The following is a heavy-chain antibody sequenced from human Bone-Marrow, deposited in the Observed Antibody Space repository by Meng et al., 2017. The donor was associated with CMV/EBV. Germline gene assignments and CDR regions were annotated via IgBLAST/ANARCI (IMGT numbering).Heavy chain of an antibody. CDR3: ARGAYDFWSGYNWFDP. V-gene: IGHV4-30-4*08. Sequence: QVQLQESGPGLVKPSPTLSLTCTVSGGSISSGDYYWSWIRQPPGKGLEWIGYIYYSGSTYYNPSLKSRVTISVDTSKNQFSLKLSSVTAADTAVYYCARGAYDFWSGYNWFDPWGQGTLVTVSS. CDR2: IYYSGST. D-gene: IGHD3-3*01. CDR1: GGSISSGDYY. J-gene: IGHJ5*02.